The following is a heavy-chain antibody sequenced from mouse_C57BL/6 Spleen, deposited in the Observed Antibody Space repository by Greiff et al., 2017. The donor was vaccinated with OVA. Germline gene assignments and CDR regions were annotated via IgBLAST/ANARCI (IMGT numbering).Heavy chain of an antibody. CDR3: ARYPLYDGYAMDY. CDR1: GYTFTSYW. CDR2: IDPSGSYT. J-gene: IGHJ4*01. V-gene: IGHV1-50*01. D-gene: IGHD2-3*01. Sequence: QVQLQQPGAELVKPGASVKLSCKASGYTFTSYWMQWVKQRPGQGLEWIGEIDPSGSYTNYNQKFKGKATLTVDTSSSTAYMQLSSLTSEDSAVYYCARYPLYDGYAMDYWGQGTSVTVSS.